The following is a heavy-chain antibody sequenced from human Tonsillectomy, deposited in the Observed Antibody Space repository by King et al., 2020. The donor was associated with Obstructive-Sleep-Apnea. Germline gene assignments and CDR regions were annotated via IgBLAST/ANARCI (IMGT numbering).Heavy chain of an antibody. CDR3: ARANRETMIVVF. Sequence: VQLVESGGGLVQPGGSLRLSCAASGFTVNNNYMSWVRQAPGKGLELVSVIYSGGSTYYAYSVKGRFTISRDDSKNPLFLQMNSLRAEGTAVYYCARANRETMIVVFGGQGTLVTVSS. CDR1: GFTVNNNY. D-gene: IGHD3-22*01. J-gene: IGHJ4*02. V-gene: IGHV3-66*01. CDR2: IYSGGST.